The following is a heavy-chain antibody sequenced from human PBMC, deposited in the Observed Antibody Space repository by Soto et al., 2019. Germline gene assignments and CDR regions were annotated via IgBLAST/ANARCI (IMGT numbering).Heavy chain of an antibody. CDR2: IHYTGIT. V-gene: IGHV4-59*01. CDR1: GVSIINYY. CDR3: ARGVDGYSYGVDY. Sequence: SETLSLTCSVSGVSIINYYWSWVRQPPGKGLEWIGYIHYTGITTYNPSLESRVAISVDTSKNQFSLKLTSVTAADTAVYYCARGVDGYSYGVDYWGQGALVTVSS. D-gene: IGHD5-18*01. J-gene: IGHJ4*02.